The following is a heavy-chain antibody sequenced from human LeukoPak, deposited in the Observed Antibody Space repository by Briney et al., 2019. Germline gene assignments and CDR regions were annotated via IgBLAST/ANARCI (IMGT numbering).Heavy chain of an antibody. Sequence: SVKVSCKASGGTFSSYAISWVRQAPGQGLEWMGGIIPIFGTANYAQKFQGRVTITADESTSTAYMEVSSLRSEDTAVYYRAREYYGSGSVDYFDYWGQGTLVTVSS. CDR1: GGTFSSYA. J-gene: IGHJ4*02. CDR2: IIPIFGTA. V-gene: IGHV1-69*13. CDR3: AREYYGSGSVDYFDY. D-gene: IGHD3-10*01.